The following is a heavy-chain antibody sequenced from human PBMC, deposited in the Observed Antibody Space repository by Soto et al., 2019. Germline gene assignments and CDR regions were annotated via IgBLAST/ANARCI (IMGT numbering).Heavy chain of an antibody. CDR1: GGSFSGYY. J-gene: IGHJ6*02. Sequence: SETLSLTCAVYGGSFSGYYWSWIRQPPGKGLEWIGEINHSGSTNYNPSLKSRVTISVDTSKNQFSLKLSSVTAADTAVYYCARAVLSGYSGYDRVADSYYYGMDVWGQGTTVTVSS. CDR2: INHSGST. V-gene: IGHV4-34*01. D-gene: IGHD5-12*01. CDR3: ARAVLSGYSGYDRVADSYYYGMDV.